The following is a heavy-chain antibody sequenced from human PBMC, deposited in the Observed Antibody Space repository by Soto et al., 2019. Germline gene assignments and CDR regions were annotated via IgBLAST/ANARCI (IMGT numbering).Heavy chain of an antibody. CDR1: GFTFSSYA. D-gene: IGHD3-3*01. CDR2: ISGSGGST. V-gene: IGHV3-23*01. CDR3: AKGGAFWSGYSGDYYMDV. Sequence: GGSLRLSCAASGFTFSSYAMSWVRQAPGKGLELVSAISGSGGSTYYADSVKGRFTISRDNSKNTLYLQMNSLRAEDTSVYYCAKGGAFWSGYSGDYYMDVWGKGTTVTVSS. J-gene: IGHJ6*03.